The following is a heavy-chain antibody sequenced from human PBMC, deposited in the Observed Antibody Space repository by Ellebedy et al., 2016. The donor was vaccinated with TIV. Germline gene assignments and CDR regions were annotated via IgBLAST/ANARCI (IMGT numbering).Heavy chain of an antibody. V-gene: IGHV4-31*03. J-gene: IGHJ4*02. Sequence: LRLSXTVSGDSISSGAYYWSWIRQHPGKGLEWIGYIHYSGSTYYNPSLKSRVTISVDTSKNQFSLKLSSVTAADTAVYYCARDRRGYGDYGVFDYWGQGTLVTVSS. CDR2: IHYSGST. CDR1: GDSISSGAYY. D-gene: IGHD4-17*01. CDR3: ARDRRGYGDYGVFDY.